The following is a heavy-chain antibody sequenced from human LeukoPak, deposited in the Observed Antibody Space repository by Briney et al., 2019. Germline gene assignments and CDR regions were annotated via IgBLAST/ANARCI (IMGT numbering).Heavy chain of an antibody. V-gene: IGHV1-18*01. CDR1: GYTFTSYG. J-gene: IGHJ3*02. D-gene: IGHD5-18*01. CDR2: ISAYNGNT. CDR3: ARDPGILSTWIRLWFGAGSAFDI. Sequence: ASVKVSCKASGYTFTSYGISWVRQAPGQGLEWMGWISAYNGNTNYAQKLQGRVTMTTDTSTSTAYMELRSLRSDDTAVYYCARDPGILSTWIRLWFGAGSAFDIWGQGTMVTVSS.